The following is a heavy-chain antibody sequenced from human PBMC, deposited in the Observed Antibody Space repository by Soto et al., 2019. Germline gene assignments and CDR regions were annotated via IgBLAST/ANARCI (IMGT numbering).Heavy chain of an antibody. CDR1: GYTFTSYG. J-gene: IGHJ4*02. CDR2: ISTYNGNT. CDR3: AGDRPPPPTATEKFDY. V-gene: IGHV1-18*01. D-gene: IGHD2-21*02. Sequence: QVQLVQSGAEVKKPGASVKVSCKASGYTFTSYGISWVRQAPGQGLEWMGWISTYNGNTNYAQKLQGRVTMTTDTATGTADMDLRSLGSEETAVNYCAGDRPPPPTATEKFDYWGQGPLVTRSS.